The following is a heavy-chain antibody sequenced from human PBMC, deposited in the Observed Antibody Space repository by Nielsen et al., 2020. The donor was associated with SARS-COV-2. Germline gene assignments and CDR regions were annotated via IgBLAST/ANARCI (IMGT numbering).Heavy chain of an antibody. CDR1: GGTFSSYA. V-gene: IGHV1-69*13. CDR2: IIPIFGTA. D-gene: IGHD2-2*01. Sequence: SVKVSCKASGGTFSSYAISWVRQAPGQGLEWMGGIIPIFGTANYAQKFQGRVTITADESTSTAYMELSSLRSEDTAVYYCARGVVPAAMTWFDPWGQGTLVTAPQ. CDR3: ARGVVPAAMTWFDP. J-gene: IGHJ5*02.